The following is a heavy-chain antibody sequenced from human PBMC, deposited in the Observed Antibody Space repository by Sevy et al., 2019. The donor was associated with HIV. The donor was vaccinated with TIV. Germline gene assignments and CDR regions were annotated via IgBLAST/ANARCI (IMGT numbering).Heavy chain of an antibody. Sequence: GGSLRLSCAASGFTFSSYAMSWVRQAPGKGLEWVSTFSFGCGKINYADSVKGRFTISRDNSKNTLYLQMHSLRAEDTAVYYCAREGCSKPHDYSGQGTLVTVSS. J-gene: IGHJ4*02. V-gene: IGHV3-23*01. D-gene: IGHD3-10*02. CDR3: AREGCSKPHDY. CDR2: FSFGCGKI. CDR1: GFTFSSYA.